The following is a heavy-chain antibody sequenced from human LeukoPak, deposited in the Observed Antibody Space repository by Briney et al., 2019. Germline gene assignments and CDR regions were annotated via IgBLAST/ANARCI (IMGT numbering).Heavy chain of an antibody. J-gene: IGHJ6*02. CDR2: ISSSSSYI. V-gene: IGHV3-21*01. CDR3: ARISYYDSRGYSYYYYGMDV. D-gene: IGHD3-22*01. Sequence: GGSLRLSCAASGFTFSSYSMNWVRQAPGKGLEWVSSISSSSSYIYYADSVKGRFTISRDNAKNSLYLQMNSLRAGDTAVYYCARISYYDSRGYSYYYYGMDVWGQGTTVTVSS. CDR1: GFTFSSYS.